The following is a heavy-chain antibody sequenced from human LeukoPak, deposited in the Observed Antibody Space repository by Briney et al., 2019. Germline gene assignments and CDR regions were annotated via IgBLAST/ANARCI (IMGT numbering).Heavy chain of an antibody. V-gene: IGHV3-7*04. CDR3: ARAEEQRWGYVDY. Sequence: GGSLRLSCAASGFIFSSYWMTWVRQAPGKGLEWVANIKQDGSDKYYVDSVKGRFTISRDNAKNSLYLQMNSLRDEDTAVYYCARAEEQRWGYVDYWGQGTLVTVSS. J-gene: IGHJ4*02. CDR1: GFIFSSYW. CDR2: IKQDGSDK. D-gene: IGHD5-24*01.